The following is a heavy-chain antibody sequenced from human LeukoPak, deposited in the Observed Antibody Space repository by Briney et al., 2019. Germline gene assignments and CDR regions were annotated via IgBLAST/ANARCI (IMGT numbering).Heavy chain of an antibody. V-gene: IGHV1-18*01. D-gene: IGHD5-12*01. Sequence: ASVKVSCKASAYTFTSYGISWVRQAHGQGLEWMGWISAYDGNTNYAQKLQGRVTMTTDTSTSTAYMELRSLRSDDTAVYYCARYDSGYDYRGIDYWGQGTLVTVSS. J-gene: IGHJ4*02. CDR2: ISAYDGNT. CDR1: AYTFTSYG. CDR3: ARYDSGYDYRGIDY.